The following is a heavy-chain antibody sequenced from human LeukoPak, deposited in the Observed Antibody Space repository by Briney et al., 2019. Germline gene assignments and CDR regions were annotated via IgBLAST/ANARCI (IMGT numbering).Heavy chain of an antibody. CDR3: AELGITMIGGV. J-gene: IGHJ6*04. CDR1: GFTFSSYE. Sequence: GGSLRLSCAASGFTFSSYEMNWVRQAPGKGLEWVSYISSSGSTIYYADSVKGRFTISRDNAKNSLYLQMNSLRAEDTAVYYCAELGITMIGGVWGKGTTITIPS. D-gene: IGHD3-10*02. V-gene: IGHV3-48*03. CDR2: ISSSGSTI.